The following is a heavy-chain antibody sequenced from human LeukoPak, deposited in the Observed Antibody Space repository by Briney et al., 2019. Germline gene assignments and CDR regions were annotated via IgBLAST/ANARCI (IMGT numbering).Heavy chain of an antibody. CDR1: GFTFSSYS. CDR3: ARDMTLFRGVKYWFDS. D-gene: IGHD3-10*01. V-gene: IGHV3-48*02. CDR2: ISSSGDTI. Sequence: GGSLRLSCAASGFTFSSYSMNWVRQAPGKGLEWLSYISSSGDTIYYADSVKGRLTISRDNAKNSLYLQMNSLRDEDTAVYYCARDMTLFRGVKYWFDSWGQGTLVTVPS. J-gene: IGHJ5*01.